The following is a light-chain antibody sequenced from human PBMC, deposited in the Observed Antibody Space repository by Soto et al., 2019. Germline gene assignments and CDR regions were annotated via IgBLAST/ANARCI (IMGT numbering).Light chain of an antibody. V-gene: IGKV1-5*01. CDR1: QTISSW. J-gene: IGKJ1*01. CDR2: DAS. Sequence: DIQMTQSPSTLSGSVGDRVTITCRASQTISSWLAWYQQKPGKAPKLLIYDASSLESGVPSRFSGSGSGTEFTLTISSLQPDDFATYYCQQFNIYPWTFGQGTKVEIK. CDR3: QQFNIYPWT.